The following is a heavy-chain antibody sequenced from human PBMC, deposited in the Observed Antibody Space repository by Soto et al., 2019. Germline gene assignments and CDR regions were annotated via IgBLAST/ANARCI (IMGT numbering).Heavy chain of an antibody. V-gene: IGHV3-66*01. CDR2: IYSGGNT. CDR3: ASYISSRHVYYYYYYIDV. CDR1: GFTVSSNY. D-gene: IGHD2-2*01. Sequence: GGSLRLSCAASGFTVSSNYISWVRQAPGKGLEWVSVIYSGGNTYYADSVKGRFTISRDNSRNTLYLQMNSLRAEDTAVYYCASYISSRHVYYYYYYIDVWGKATTVTGSS. J-gene: IGHJ6*03.